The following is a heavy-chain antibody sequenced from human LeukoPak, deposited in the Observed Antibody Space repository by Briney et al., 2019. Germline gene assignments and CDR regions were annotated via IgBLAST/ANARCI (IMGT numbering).Heavy chain of an antibody. V-gene: IGHV4-39*01. J-gene: IGHJ4*02. CDR2: IYYSGST. CDR1: GFTFSNFW. CDR3: ARWPID. Sequence: ESLRLSCTASGFTFSNFWMGWVRQAPGKGLECIGSIYYSGSTYYNPSLKSRVTISVDTSKNQFFLKVNSVTATDTAVYYCARWPIDWGQGTLVTVSS.